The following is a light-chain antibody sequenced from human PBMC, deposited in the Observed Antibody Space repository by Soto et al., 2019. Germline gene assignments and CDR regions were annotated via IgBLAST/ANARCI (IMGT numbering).Light chain of an antibody. CDR3: QKYFSAPWT. J-gene: IGKJ1*01. Sequence: DIQMTQSPSSLSASVGDRVTIACRASQAIRNSLAWYQQKPGEVPKLLMYAASTLQSGVPSRFSGSGSGTDFTLTISSLQPEDVETYYCQKYFSAPWTFGQGTKVDI. CDR2: AAS. V-gene: IGKV1-27*01. CDR1: QAIRNS.